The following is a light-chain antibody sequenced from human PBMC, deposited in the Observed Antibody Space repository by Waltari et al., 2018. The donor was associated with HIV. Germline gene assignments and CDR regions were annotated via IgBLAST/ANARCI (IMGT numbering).Light chain of an antibody. Sequence: SFVLTQPPSVSVAPGQTATITCGGNNIGGQSVHWYQQRPGQAPVLVIYYDTDRPSGIPERFSGSSSGNTATLTISRVEVGDEADYYCQLWDTYSDHVVFGGGTKLTVL. CDR2: YDT. CDR3: QLWDTYSDHVV. J-gene: IGLJ3*02. CDR1: NIGGQS. V-gene: IGLV3-21*04.